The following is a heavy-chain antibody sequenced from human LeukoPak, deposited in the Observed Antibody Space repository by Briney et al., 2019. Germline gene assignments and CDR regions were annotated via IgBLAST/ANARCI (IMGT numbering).Heavy chain of an antibody. CDR1: GGSISSYY. Sequence: ASETLSLTCTVSGGSISSYYWSWTRQPAGKGLEWIGRIYTSGSTNYNPSLKSRVTMSVDTSKNQFSLKLSSVTAADTAVYYCARDSWIGAANGDWFDPWGQGTLVTVSS. J-gene: IGHJ5*02. CDR2: IYTSGST. CDR3: ARDSWIGAANGDWFDP. V-gene: IGHV4-4*07. D-gene: IGHD2-15*01.